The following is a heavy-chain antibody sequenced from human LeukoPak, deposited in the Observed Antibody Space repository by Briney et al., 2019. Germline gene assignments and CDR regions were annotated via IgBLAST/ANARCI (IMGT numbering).Heavy chain of an antibody. CDR1: GFIFTSYA. J-gene: IGHJ6*03. Sequence: PGGSLRLSCAASGFIFTSYAMSWVRQAPKKGLEWVSVISASGGSTNYADSVKGRFTISRDNSKNTLYLQMNSLRAEDSAVYYCAKNYGSGSSVKYYYYMDVWGKGTTVTVSS. V-gene: IGHV3-23*01. CDR2: ISASGGST. CDR3: AKNYGSGSSVKYYYYMDV. D-gene: IGHD3-10*01.